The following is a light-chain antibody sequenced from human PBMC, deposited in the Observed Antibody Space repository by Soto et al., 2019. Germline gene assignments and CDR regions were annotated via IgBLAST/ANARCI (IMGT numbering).Light chain of an antibody. CDR3: QHYNTYSST. Sequence: EIQMTQSPSTLSASVVYRVTITCRASQSIGRWLAWYQQKPGKAPNLLIYDASSLEGGVPSRFSGSGSGTEFTLTISSLQPDDFATYYCQHYNTYSSTFGQGTKVDIK. CDR1: QSIGRW. V-gene: IGKV1-5*01. CDR2: DAS. J-gene: IGKJ1*01.